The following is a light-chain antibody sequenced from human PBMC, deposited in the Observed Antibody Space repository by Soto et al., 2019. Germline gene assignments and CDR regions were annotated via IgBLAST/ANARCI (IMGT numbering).Light chain of an antibody. CDR1: SSDFGDDKY. CDR3: GSVTTMRIWV. J-gene: IGLJ3*02. V-gene: IGLV2-14*01. CDR2: GVS. Sequence: QSALTQPASVSGSPGQSITMSCTGSSSDFGDDKYVSWYQQQPGKGPNLLIYGVSKRPSGVSNLFSGSKSGNTASLTISGLQVEDDADYIGGSVTTMRIWVFGGGTKLTVL.